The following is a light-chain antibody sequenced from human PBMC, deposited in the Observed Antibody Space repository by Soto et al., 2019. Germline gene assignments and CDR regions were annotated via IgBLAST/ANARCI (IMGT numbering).Light chain of an antibody. CDR3: MHGLQLPWT. CDR2: LGS. CDR1: QSLLYSNGYNY. J-gene: IGKJ1*01. Sequence: DVVMTQSPLSLPVTPGEPASISCRSSQSLLYSNGYNYLDWYLQKPGQSPQLLIYLGSNRASGVPDRLSGSGSGTDITLKISRVEAEDVGVYYCMHGLQLPWTVGEGIVVDIK. V-gene: IGKV2-28*01.